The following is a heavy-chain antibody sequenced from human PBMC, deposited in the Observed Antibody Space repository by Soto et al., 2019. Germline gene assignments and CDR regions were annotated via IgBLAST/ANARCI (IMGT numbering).Heavy chain of an antibody. CDR2: IWYDGSNK. CDR3: ARVMEGGSYDAFDY. D-gene: IGHD1-26*01. CDR1: GFTFSSYG. J-gene: IGHJ4*02. Sequence: QVQLVESGGGVVQPGRSLRLSYAASGFTFSSYGMHWVRQAPGKGLEWVAVIWYDGSNKYYADSVKGRFTISRDNSKNTLYLQMNSLRAEDTAVYYCARVMEGGSYDAFDYWGQGTLVTVSS. V-gene: IGHV3-33*01.